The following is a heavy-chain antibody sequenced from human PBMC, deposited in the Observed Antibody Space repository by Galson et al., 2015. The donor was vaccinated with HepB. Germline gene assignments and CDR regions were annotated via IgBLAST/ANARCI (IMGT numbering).Heavy chain of an antibody. Sequence: SLRLSCAASGFTFSSYVMNWVRQAPGKGVEWVSSISSSPNFIYNADSVKGRFTISRDNAKNSLYLQMNSLRAEDTAVYYCARGEPVIHQGQKTPLDIWGQGTMVTVSS. CDR1: GFTFSSYV. CDR3: ARGEPVIHQGQKTPLDI. D-gene: IGHD3-16*02. V-gene: IGHV3-21*01. J-gene: IGHJ3*02. CDR2: ISSSPNFI.